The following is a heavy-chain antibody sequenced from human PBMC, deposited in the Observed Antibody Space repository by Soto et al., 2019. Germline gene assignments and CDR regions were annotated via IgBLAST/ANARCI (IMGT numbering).Heavy chain of an antibody. CDR1: GFTFSSYA. Sequence: GGSLRLSCAASGFTFSSYAMSWVRQAPGKGLEWVSAISGSGGSTYYADSVKGRFTISRDNSKNTLYLQMNSLRAEDKAVYYCAKVLSPRGLRLYYYYGMDVWGQGTTVTVSS. CDR2: ISGSGGST. D-gene: IGHD4-17*01. V-gene: IGHV3-23*01. CDR3: AKVLSPRGLRLYYYYGMDV. J-gene: IGHJ6*02.